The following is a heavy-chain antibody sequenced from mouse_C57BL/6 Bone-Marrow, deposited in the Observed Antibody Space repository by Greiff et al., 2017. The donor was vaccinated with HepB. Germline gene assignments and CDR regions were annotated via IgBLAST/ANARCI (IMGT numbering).Heavy chain of an antibody. J-gene: IGHJ3*01. CDR3: AKLGDYDAY. CDR1: GFSFTSYG. V-gene: IGHV2-3*01. Sequence: QVQLQQSGPGLVAPSQSLSISCTVSGFSFTSYGVSWVRQPPGKGLEWLGIIWGDGSTNYHSALITRLSISKDNSKSQVFLKLNSLHTDDSATYYCAKLGDYDAYWGQGTLVTVSA. CDR2: IWGDGST. D-gene: IGHD2-13*01.